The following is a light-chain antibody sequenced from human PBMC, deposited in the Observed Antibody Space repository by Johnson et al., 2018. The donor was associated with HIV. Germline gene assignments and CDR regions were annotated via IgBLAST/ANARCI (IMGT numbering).Light chain of an antibody. CDR1: SSNIGNNY. CDR2: DNN. J-gene: IGLJ1*01. CDR3: GTWDSGLSAVYV. V-gene: IGLV1-51*01. Sequence: QLVLTQPPSVSAAPGQKVTISCSGSSSNIGNNYVSWYQQLPGTAPTLLIYDNNKRPSGIPDRFSGSKSGTSATLGITGLQTGDEADYYCGTWDSGLSAVYVFGTGTKVTVL.